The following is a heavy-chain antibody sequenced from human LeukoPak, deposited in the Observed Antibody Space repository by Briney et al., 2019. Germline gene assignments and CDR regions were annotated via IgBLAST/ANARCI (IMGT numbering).Heavy chain of an antibody. V-gene: IGHV4-59*08. D-gene: IGHD4/OR15-4a*01. CDR2: IYYSGST. CDR1: GGSISSYY. CDR3: ARLANPYYYYGMDV. Sequence: SETLSLTCTVSGGSISSYYWSWIWQPPGKGLEWIGYIYYSGSTNYNPSLKSRVTISVDTSKNQFSLKLSSVTAADTAVYYCARLANPYYYYGMDVWGQGTTVTVSS. J-gene: IGHJ6*02.